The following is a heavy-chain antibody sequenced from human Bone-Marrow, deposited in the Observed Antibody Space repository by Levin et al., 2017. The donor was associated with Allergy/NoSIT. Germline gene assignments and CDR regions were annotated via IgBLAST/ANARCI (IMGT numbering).Heavy chain of an antibody. CDR3: ARDYSNYDSRAMSTAY. D-gene: IGHD4-11*01. J-gene: IGHJ4*02. CDR2: IWSDGSYK. V-gene: IGHV3-33*01. CDR1: GFNFNVYG. Sequence: LSLTCAASGFNFNVYGMHWVRQAPGKGLEWVGIIWSDGSYKYYADSVKGRFTISRDNSKNTLSLQMDSLRVEDTAIYYCARDYSNYDSRAMSTAYWGQGTPVTVSS.